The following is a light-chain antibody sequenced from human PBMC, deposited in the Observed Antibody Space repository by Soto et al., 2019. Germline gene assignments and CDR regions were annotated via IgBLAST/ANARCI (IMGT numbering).Light chain of an antibody. J-gene: IGKJ5*01. CDR1: QSVSSSY. V-gene: IGKV3D-20*02. Sequence: VLTQSPGTLSLSPGEIATLSCRASQSVSSSYLAWYQQKPGQATRLLIYGASSRATGIPDRFSGSGSGTDFTLTISSLEPEDFAVYYCQQRSNWITFGQGTRLEIK. CDR2: GAS. CDR3: QQRSNWIT.